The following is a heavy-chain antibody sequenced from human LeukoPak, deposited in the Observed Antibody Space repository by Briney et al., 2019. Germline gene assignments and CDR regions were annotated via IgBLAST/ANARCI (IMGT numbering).Heavy chain of an antibody. CDR1: GYTFTSYG. J-gene: IGHJ6*03. CDR3: AREGRAAPPYYRDV. D-gene: IGHD3-10*01. CDR2: ISAYNGNT. V-gene: IGHV1-18*01. Sequence: GASVKVSCKASGYTFTSYGISWVRQAPGQGLEWMGWISAYNGNTNYAQKLQGRVTMTTDTSTSTAYMELRSLRSEDTAVYYCAREGRAAPPYYRDVWGKGTRVTVSS.